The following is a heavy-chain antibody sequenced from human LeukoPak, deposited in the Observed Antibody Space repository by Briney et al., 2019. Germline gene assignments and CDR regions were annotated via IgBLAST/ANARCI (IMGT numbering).Heavy chain of an antibody. D-gene: IGHD1-26*01. CDR1: GYSFTSYW. CDR2: IYPGDSDT. Sequence: GESLKISCKGSGYSFTSYWIVWVRQMPEKGLEWMGIIYPGDSDTRYSPSFQGQVTISADKSISTAYLQWCSLKASDTAMYYCARRDGIRDAFDIWGQGTMITVSS. V-gene: IGHV5-51*01. J-gene: IGHJ3*02. CDR3: ARRDGIRDAFDI.